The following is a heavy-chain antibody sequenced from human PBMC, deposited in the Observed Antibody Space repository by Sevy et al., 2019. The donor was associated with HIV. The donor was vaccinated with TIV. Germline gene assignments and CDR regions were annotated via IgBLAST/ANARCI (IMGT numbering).Heavy chain of an antibody. D-gene: IGHD3-22*01. Sequence: GGSLRLSCAASGFTFSSYGMHWVRQAPGKGLEWVAFIRYDGSNKYYADSVKGRFTISRDNSKKTLDLQMHSLRAEDTAVYYCAKEGYESSGYYHWGQGTLVTVSS. CDR2: IRYDGSNK. CDR3: AKEGYESSGYYH. CDR1: GFTFSSYG. V-gene: IGHV3-30*02. J-gene: IGHJ5*02.